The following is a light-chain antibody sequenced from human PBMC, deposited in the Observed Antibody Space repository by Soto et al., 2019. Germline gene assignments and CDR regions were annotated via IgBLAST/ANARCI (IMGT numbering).Light chain of an antibody. J-gene: IGKJ4*01. CDR1: QSVSGW. Sequence: DIQVTQSPSTLSASVGDTVTVTCLASQSVSGWLAWYQQKPGEAPKLLIYAASSLRSGVPSRFSGSGSGTDFTLTISSLQPEDFATYYCPQTYSPPLPFGGGTKVDI. CDR3: PQTYSPPLP. CDR2: AAS. V-gene: IGKV1-39*01.